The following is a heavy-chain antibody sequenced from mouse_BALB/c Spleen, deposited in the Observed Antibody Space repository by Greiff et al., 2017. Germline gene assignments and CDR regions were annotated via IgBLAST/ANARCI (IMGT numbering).Heavy chain of an antibody. V-gene: IGHV1S81*02. CDR1: GYTFTSYY. D-gene: IGHD2-1*01. CDR3: TPYGNYAMDY. Sequence: VQLQQSGAELVKPGASVKLSCKASGYTFTSYYMYWVKQRPGQGLEWIGEINPSNGGTNFNEKFKSKATLTVDKSSSTAYMQLSSLTSEDSAVYYCTPYGNYAMDYWGQGTSVTVSS. J-gene: IGHJ4*01. CDR2: INPSNGGT.